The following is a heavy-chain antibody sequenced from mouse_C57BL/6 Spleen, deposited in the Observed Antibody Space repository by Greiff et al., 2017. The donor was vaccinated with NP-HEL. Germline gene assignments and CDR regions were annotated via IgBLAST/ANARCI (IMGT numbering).Heavy chain of an antibody. CDR1: GFTFTDYY. J-gene: IGHJ4*01. V-gene: IGHV7-3*01. CDR2: IRNKANGYTT. CDR3: ARTRGYYAMDY. Sequence: EVQVVESGGGLVQPGGSLSLSCAASGFTFTDYYMSWVRQPPGKALEWLGFIRNKANGYTTEYSASVKGRFTISRDNSQSILYLQMNALRAEDSATYYCARTRGYYAMDYWGQGTSVTVSS.